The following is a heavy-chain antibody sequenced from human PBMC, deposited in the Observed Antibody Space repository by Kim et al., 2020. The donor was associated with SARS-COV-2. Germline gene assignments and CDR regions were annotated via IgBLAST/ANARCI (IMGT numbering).Heavy chain of an antibody. J-gene: IGHJ6*02. CDR1: GFTFSSYA. CDR3: AKAESYYDSSGYYHYYYYYYGMDV. V-gene: IGHV3-23*01. D-gene: IGHD3-22*01. CDR2: ISGSGGST. Sequence: GGSLRLSCAASGFTFSSYAMSWVRQAPGKGLEWVSAISGSGGSTYYADSVKGRFTISRDNSKNTLYLQMNSLRAEDTAVYYCAKAESYYDSSGYYHYYYYYYGMDVWGQGTTVTVSS.